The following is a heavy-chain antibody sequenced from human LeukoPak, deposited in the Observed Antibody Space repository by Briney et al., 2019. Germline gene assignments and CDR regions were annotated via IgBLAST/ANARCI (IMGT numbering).Heavy chain of an antibody. Sequence: GESLKISCQGSGYSFINYWIGWVRQMPGKGLEWMGFIYPGDSDTRYGPSFQGQVIISVDKSISTAYLQWSSLRASDTAMYYCVRRQGYCTNGVCYTQYGMDVWGQGTTVTVSS. J-gene: IGHJ6*02. D-gene: IGHD2-8*01. CDR2: IYPGDSDT. V-gene: IGHV5-51*01. CDR3: VRRQGYCTNGVCYTQYGMDV. CDR1: GYSFINYW.